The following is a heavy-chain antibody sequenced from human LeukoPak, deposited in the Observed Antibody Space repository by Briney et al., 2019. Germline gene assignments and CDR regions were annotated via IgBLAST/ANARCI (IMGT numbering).Heavy chain of an antibody. CDR1: GYSISSGYY. J-gene: IGHJ6*03. Sequence: SETLSLTCTVSGYSISSGYYGGWIRQPPGKGLEWIGSIYHSGSTYYNPSLKSRVTISVDTSKNQFSLKLSSVTAADTAVYYCTRDQRSGYSGYDYYYYYYMDVWGKGTTVTVSS. V-gene: IGHV4-38-2*02. CDR3: TRDQRSGYSGYDYYYYYYMDV. CDR2: IYHSGST. D-gene: IGHD5-12*01.